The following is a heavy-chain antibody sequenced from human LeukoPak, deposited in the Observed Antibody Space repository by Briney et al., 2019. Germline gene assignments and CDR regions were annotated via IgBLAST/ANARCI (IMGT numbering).Heavy chain of an antibody. D-gene: IGHD6-19*01. V-gene: IGHV4-59*01. J-gene: IGHJ4*02. Sequence: SETLSLTCTVSGGSISSYYRSWIRQPPGKGLEWIGYIYYSGSTNYNPSLKSRVTISVDTSKNQFSLKLSSVTAADTAVYYCARVLGGGWYGIYFDYWGQGTLVTVSS. CDR1: GGSISSYY. CDR3: ARVLGGGWYGIYFDY. CDR2: IYYSGST.